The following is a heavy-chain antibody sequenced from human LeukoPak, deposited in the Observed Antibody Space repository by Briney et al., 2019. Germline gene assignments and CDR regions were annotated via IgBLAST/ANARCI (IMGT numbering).Heavy chain of an antibody. CDR2: IYYSGST. Sequence: SQTLSLTCTVSGGSISSGDYYWSWIRQPPGKGLEWIGYIYYSGSTYYNPSLKSRVTVSVDTSKNQFSLKLSSVTAADTAVYYCAGPVVPAAEDAFDIWGQGTMVTVSS. CDR1: GGSISSGDYY. V-gene: IGHV4-30-4*08. J-gene: IGHJ3*02. D-gene: IGHD2-2*01. CDR3: AGPVVPAAEDAFDI.